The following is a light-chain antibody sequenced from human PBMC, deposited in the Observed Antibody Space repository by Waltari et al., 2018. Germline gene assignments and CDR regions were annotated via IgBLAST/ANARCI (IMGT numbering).Light chain of an antibody. Sequence: QSALTQPASVSGSLGQSITIHCTGTSSDVGRYNHVSWYQQYPGKAPKFLIYDVTKRPSGVSNRFSGSKSGNTASLTISGLQAEDEADYYCCSYAGSSILIVGGGTKVTVL. CDR1: SSDVGRYNH. J-gene: IGLJ2*01. CDR2: DVT. CDR3: CSYAGSSILI. V-gene: IGLV2-23*02.